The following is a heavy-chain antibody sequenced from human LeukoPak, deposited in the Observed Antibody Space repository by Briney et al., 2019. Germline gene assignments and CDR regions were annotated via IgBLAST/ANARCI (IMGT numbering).Heavy chain of an antibody. D-gene: IGHD3-10*01. Sequence: GGSLRLSCAASGFTFSSYWMSWVRQAPGKGLEWVPNIKQDGSEEYYVDSVKGRFTISRDNAKNSLYLQMNSLRAEDTAVYYCARETALLWFGEPIDYWGQGTLVTVSS. V-gene: IGHV3-7*01. J-gene: IGHJ4*02. CDR1: GFTFSSYW. CDR2: IKQDGSEE. CDR3: ARETALLWFGEPIDY.